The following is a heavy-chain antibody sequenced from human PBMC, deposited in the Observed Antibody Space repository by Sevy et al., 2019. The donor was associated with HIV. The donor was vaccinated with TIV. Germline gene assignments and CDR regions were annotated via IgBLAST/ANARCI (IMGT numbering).Heavy chain of an antibody. CDR2: MSPYNGNK. V-gene: IGHV1-18*01. J-gene: IGHJ4*02. CDR1: GYTFTTYN. Sequence: GPSVKVSCKASGYTFTTYNIVWVRQAPGQGLEWLAWMSPYNGNKNYAQRVQGRVTMTTDTFTDTAFLELRSLEVDDTATYYCARGSTSWYDYWGQGTLVTVSS. CDR3: ARGSTSWYDY. D-gene: IGHD2-8*01.